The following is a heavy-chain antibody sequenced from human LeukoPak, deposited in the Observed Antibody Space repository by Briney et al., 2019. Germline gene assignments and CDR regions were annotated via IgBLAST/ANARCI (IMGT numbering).Heavy chain of an antibody. CDR2: TYYRSKWYN. J-gene: IGHJ3*02. D-gene: IGHD3-22*01. CDR1: GDSVSSNSAA. Sequence: SQTLSLTCAISGDSVSSNSAAWNWIRQSPSRGLEWLGRTYYRSKWYNDYAVSVKSRITINPDTSKNQFSLQLNSVTPEDTAVYYCAREHSGTMIVVVPDAFDIWGQGTMVTVSS. V-gene: IGHV6-1*01. CDR3: AREHSGTMIVVVPDAFDI.